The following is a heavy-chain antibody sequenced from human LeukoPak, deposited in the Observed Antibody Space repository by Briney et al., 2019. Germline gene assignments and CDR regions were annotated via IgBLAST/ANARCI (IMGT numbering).Heavy chain of an antibody. J-gene: IGHJ3*01. V-gene: IGHV1-18*01. CDR3: ARGGSRSRRGDDAFDF. CDR1: GYTFTNYA. D-gene: IGHD3-10*01. Sequence: ASVKVSCKASGYTFTNYAMNWVRQAPGQGLEWMGWISAYNGNTELAQKFQGRVTLATDASTSTAYVELRSLASDDTAVYFCARGGSRSRRGDDAFDFWGQGTMDTVSS. CDR2: ISAYNGNT.